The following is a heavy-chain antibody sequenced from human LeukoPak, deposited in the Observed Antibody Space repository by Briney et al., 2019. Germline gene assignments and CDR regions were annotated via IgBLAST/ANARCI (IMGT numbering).Heavy chain of an antibody. Sequence: SETLSLTCTVSGVSITINYWRSWVRQSPGKGLEWIGEIHHSGSTTYNPSLKSRVTMSLDKSRNQISLKLRSVTAADTAVYYCATPTYFDILSGGWGRGTLVTVSS. CDR1: GVSITINYW. D-gene: IGHD3-9*01. CDR3: ATPTYFDILSGG. J-gene: IGHJ4*02. CDR2: IHHSGST. V-gene: IGHV4-4*02.